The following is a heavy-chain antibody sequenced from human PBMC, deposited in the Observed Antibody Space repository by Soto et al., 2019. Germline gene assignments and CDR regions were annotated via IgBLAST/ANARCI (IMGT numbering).Heavy chain of an antibody. CDR1: GGSISSSNW. Sequence: SETLSLTCAVSGGSISSSNWWSWVRQPPGKGLEWIGEIYHSGSTNYNPSLKCRVTISVDKSKNQFSLKLSSVTAADTAVYYCARLRGVIVKEHWGQGTLVTVSS. J-gene: IGHJ4*02. D-gene: IGHD3-16*02. CDR2: IYHSGST. V-gene: IGHV4-4*02. CDR3: ARLRGVIVKEH.